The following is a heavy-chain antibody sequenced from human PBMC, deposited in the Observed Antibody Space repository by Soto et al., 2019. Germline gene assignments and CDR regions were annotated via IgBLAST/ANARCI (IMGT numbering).Heavy chain of an antibody. CDR3: AREALGGWSYFDY. Sequence: QVQLVQSGAEVKKPGASVKVSCRASGYTFTTYVIHWVRQAPGQRLEWMGWINADSGNTGYSQKFQGRVTIIRDTSASTAYLELSSLTSEDTTVYYCAREALGGWSYFDYWGQGTLVTVSS. V-gene: IGHV1-3*01. CDR1: GYTFTTYV. CDR2: INADSGNT. D-gene: IGHD6-19*01. J-gene: IGHJ4*02.